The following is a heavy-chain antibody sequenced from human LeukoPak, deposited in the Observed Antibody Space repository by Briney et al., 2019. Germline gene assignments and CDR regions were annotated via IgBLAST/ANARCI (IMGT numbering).Heavy chain of an antibody. CDR3: AKDHRYCRGGSSYSDWFDP. CDR1: GFTFSSYG. CDR2: IRYDGGNK. Sequence: GGSLRLYCAASGFTFSSYGMHWVRQAPGKGLEWVTFIRYDGGNKYYADSVKGRFTISGDNSKNTLYLQMNSLRAEDTAVYYCAKDHRYCRGGSSYSDWFDPWGQGTLVTVSS. J-gene: IGHJ5*02. V-gene: IGHV3-30*02. D-gene: IGHD2-15*01.